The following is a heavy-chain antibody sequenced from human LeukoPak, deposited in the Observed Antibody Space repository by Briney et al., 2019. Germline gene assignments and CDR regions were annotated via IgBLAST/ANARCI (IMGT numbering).Heavy chain of an antibody. Sequence: GESLKISCKASGYRFTSDWSAWGRQMPGKGLEWMGIIYPGDSDTRYSPSFQGQVTMSVDKSISTACLQWSSLKASDTAIYYCARHPFDWGQGTLVTVSS. CDR3: ARHPFD. CDR2: IYPGDSDT. J-gene: IGHJ4*02. V-gene: IGHV5-51*01. CDR1: GYRFTSDW.